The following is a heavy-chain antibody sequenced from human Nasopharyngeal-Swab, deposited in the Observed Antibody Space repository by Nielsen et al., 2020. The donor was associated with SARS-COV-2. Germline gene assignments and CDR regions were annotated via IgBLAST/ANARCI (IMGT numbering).Heavy chain of an antibody. J-gene: IGHJ6*02. V-gene: IGHV3-21*01. Sequence: GESLKISCAASGFTFSSYSMNWVRQAPGKGLEWVSSISSSSSYIYYADSVKGRFTISRDNAKNSLYLQMNSLRAEDTAVYYCARDLGELPYYYSGMDVWGQGTTVTVSS. CDR3: ARDLGELPYYYSGMDV. CDR2: ISSSSSYI. CDR1: GFTFSSYS. D-gene: IGHD3-16*01.